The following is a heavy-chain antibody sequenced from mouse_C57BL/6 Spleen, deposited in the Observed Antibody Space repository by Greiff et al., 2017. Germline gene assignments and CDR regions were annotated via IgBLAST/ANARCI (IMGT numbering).Heavy chain of an antibody. CDR2: IRSGSSTI. J-gene: IGHJ4*01. CDR1: GFTFSDYG. CDR3: ARRYYGSSTGAMDY. D-gene: IGHD1-1*01. Sequence: EVQRVESGGGLVKPGGSLKLSCAASGFTFSDYGMHWVRQAPEKGLEWVAYIRSGSSTIYYADTVKGRFTISRDNAKNTLFLQMTSLRSEDTAMYYCARRYYGSSTGAMDYWGQGTSVTVSS. V-gene: IGHV5-17*01.